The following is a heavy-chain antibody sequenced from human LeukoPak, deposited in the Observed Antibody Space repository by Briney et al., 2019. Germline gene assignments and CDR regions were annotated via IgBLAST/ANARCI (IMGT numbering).Heavy chain of an antibody. V-gene: IGHV1-2*02. CDR2: ITPNSDGT. J-gene: IGHJ5*02. CDR1: GYTVTGYY. Sequence: GASVKVSCKTSGYTVTGYYIHWVRQAPGQGLEWMGWITPNSDGTDYAQKFQGRVTMTRNTSISTAYMELSSLRSEDTAVYYCARMSYYDSSGDNWFDPWGQGTLVTVSS. D-gene: IGHD3-22*01. CDR3: ARMSYYDSSGDNWFDP.